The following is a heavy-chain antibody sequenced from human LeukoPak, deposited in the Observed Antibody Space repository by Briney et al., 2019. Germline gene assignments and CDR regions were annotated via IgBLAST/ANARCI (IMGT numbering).Heavy chain of an antibody. J-gene: IGHJ6*02. CDR3: AREGDSSNYYYYYGMDV. CDR1: GGSFTTYY. D-gene: IGHD3-22*01. Sequence: PSETLSLTCAVNGGSFTTYYWTWIRQPPGTGLEWIGEINQSGSTTYNPSLKSRVTISIDTSKNQFSLKLSSVTAADTAVYYCAREGDSSNYYYYYGMDVWGQGTTVTVSS. V-gene: IGHV4-34*01. CDR2: INQSGST.